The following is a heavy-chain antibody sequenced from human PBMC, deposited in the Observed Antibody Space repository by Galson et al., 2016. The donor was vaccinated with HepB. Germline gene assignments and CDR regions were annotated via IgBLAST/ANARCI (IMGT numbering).Heavy chain of an antibody. V-gene: IGHV4-61*05. D-gene: IGHD4-23*01. CDR2: IYYSGIT. CDR3: AKSGGYFEY. CDR1: GGSISSTSYY. J-gene: IGHJ4*02. Sequence: TLSLTCTVSGGSISSTSYYWSWIRQPPGKGLEWIGYIYYSGITNYNPSLKSRVTISVDTSKNQFSLKLSSVTAADTAVYYCAKSGGYFEYWGQGTLVTVSS.